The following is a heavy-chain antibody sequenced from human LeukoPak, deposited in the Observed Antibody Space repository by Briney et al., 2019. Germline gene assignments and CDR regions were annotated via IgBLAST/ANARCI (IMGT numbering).Heavy chain of an antibody. V-gene: IGHV3-23*01. CDR2: ISASGGST. Sequence: GGSLRLSCAASGFTFSSSAMSWVRQVPGKGLEWVSGISASGGSTYYADSVRGRFTISRDNSKDTLYVQMNSLRDEDTAVYYCAKGDYGDYSFNWFNPWGQGTLVTVSS. J-gene: IGHJ5*02. CDR1: GFTFSSSA. CDR3: AKGDYGDYSFNWFNP. D-gene: IGHD4-17*01.